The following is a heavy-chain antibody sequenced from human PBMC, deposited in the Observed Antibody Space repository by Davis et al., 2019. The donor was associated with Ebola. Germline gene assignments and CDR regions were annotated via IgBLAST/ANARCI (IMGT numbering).Heavy chain of an antibody. CDR2: ISATGSTI. V-gene: IGHV3-48*02. CDR3: VRDRIYVSGGSHPELRF. J-gene: IGHJ4*02. Sequence: GGSLRLSCAASGFTFNIYSMNWVRQAPGKGLEWVSFISATGSTIYYADSVRGRFTISRDDAKNSLYLQMTSLRDEDTAVYYCVRDRIYVSGGSHPELRFWGQGTLVAVSS. D-gene: IGHD5-12*01. CDR1: GFTFNIYS.